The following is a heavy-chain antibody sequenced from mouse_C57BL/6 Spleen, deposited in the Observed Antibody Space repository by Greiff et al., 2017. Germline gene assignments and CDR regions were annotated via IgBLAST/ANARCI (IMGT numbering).Heavy chain of an antibody. V-gene: IGHV7-3*01. CDR1: GFTFTDYY. CDR2: IRNKANGYTT. J-gene: IGHJ1*03. CDR3: ARLYYRYFDV. D-gene: IGHD2-12*01. Sequence: VQLVESGGGLVQPGGSLSLSCAASGFTFTDYYMSWVRQPPGKALEWLGFIRNKANGYTTEYSASVKGRFTISRDNSQSILYLQMNALRAEDSATYYCARLYYRYFDVWGTGTTVTVSS.